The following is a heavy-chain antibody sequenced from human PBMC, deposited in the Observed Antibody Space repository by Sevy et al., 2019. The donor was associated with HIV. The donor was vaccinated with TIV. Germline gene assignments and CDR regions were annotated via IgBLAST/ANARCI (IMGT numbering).Heavy chain of an antibody. CDR1: GFTFSSYG. J-gene: IGHJ4*02. D-gene: IGHD5-18*01. Sequence: GGSPRLSCAASGFTFSSYGMHWVRQAPGKGLEWVAVISYDGSNKYYADSVKGRFTISRDNSKNTLYLQMNSLRAEDTAVYYCAKELTAMVLYYFDYWGQGTLVTVSS. CDR3: AKELTAMVLYYFDY. V-gene: IGHV3-30*18. CDR2: ISYDGSNK.